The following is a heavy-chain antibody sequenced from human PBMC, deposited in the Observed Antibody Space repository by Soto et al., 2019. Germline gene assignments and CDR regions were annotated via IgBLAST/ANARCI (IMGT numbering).Heavy chain of an antibody. J-gene: IGHJ4*02. D-gene: IGHD3-3*01. CDR2: IYPGDSDT. CDR1: GYTFTTYW. V-gene: IGHV5-51*01. Sequence: PGESLKISCKGSGYTFTTYWITWVRQMPGKGLEWMGIIYPGDSDTRYSPPFQGQVTISADKSISTAYLQWSSLKASDTAMYYCARLPDFWSGYPLDYWGQGTLVTVSS. CDR3: ARLPDFWSGYPLDY.